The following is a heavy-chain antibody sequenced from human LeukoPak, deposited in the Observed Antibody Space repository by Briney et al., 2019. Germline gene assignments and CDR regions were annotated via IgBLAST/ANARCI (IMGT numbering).Heavy chain of an antibody. CDR3: ARERLGYSYGYPDAFDN. D-gene: IGHD5-18*01. CDR1: GGSISSYY. CDR2: IYYSGST. V-gene: IGHV4-59*01. J-gene: IGHJ3*02. Sequence: PSETLSLTCTVSGGSISSYYWSWIRQPPGKGLEWIGYIYYSGSTNYNPSLKSRVTISVDTSKNQFSLKLSSVTAADTAVYYCARERLGYSYGYPDAFDNWGQGTMVTVSS.